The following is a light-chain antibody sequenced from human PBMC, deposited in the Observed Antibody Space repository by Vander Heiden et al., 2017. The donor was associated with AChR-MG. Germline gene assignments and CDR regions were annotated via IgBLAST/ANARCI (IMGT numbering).Light chain of an antibody. CDR3: QKDNSAPRT. V-gene: IGKV1-27*01. J-gene: IGKJ1*01. Sequence: DILMTQSPSSLSASVGDRVTITCRASQGISNYLAWYQQQPGKVPKLLIYGASTLHSGVPSRFSGSGSGTDFTLTISSLQPEDVATYYCQKDNSAPRTFGQGTKVEIK. CDR1: QGISNY. CDR2: GAS.